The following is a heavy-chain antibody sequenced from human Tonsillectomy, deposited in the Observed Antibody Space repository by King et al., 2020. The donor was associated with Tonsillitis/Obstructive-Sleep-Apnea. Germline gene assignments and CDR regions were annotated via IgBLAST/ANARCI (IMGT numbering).Heavy chain of an antibody. Sequence: QLVQSGGGLVQPGGSLRLSCAASGFTFSSYWMSWVRQAPGKGLEWVANIKQDGSEKYYVDSVKGRFTISRDNAKNSLYLQMNSLRAEDPAVYYCAREGSNYVRGMDVWGQGTTVTVSS. CDR3: AREGSNYVRGMDV. V-gene: IGHV3-7*03. CDR2: IKQDGSEK. CDR1: GFTFSSYW. J-gene: IGHJ6*02. D-gene: IGHD4-11*01.